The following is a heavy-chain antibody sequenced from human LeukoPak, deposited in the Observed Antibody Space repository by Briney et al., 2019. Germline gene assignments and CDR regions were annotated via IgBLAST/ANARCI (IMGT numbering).Heavy chain of an antibody. D-gene: IGHD1-26*01. CDR1: GFTFSSYA. Sequence: GRSLRLSCAASGFTFSSYAMHWVGQAPGKGLEWVAGISYDGSNKYYADSVKGRFTISRDNSKNTLYLQMNSLRAEDTAVYYCARVNGVWELLPGLDYWGQGTLVTVSS. CDR3: ARVNGVWELLPGLDY. CDR2: ISYDGSNK. V-gene: IGHV3-30-3*01. J-gene: IGHJ4*02.